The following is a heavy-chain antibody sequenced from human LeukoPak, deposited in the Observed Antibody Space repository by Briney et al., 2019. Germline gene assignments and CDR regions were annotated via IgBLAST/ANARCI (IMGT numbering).Heavy chain of an antibody. CDR3: ARELTSRWIDY. D-gene: IGHD6-13*01. CDR2: INHSGST. V-gene: IGHV4-34*01. J-gene: IGHJ4*02. CDR1: GGSFSSYS. Sequence: PSETLSLTCAVYGGSFSSYSWSWIRQPPGKGLQWIGEINHSGSTNYNPSLKSRVTISLDTSENQVSLKLNSVTAADTAVYYCARELTSRWIDYWGQGTLVTVSS.